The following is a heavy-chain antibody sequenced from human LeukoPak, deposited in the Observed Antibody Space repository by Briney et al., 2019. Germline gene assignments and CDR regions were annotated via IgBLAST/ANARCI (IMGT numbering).Heavy chain of an antibody. D-gene: IGHD1-20*01. CDR2: VSQTGSGRT. Sequence: SQTLSLTCGVYGGPFRGYYWSWIRQPPGKGLEWIGDVSQTGSGRTNYNPSLKSRVTISVDTSKNQFALELTSVTAADTAMYYCARLPLNWQDPFDFWGQGTLVTVSS. CDR3: ARLPLNWQDPFDF. J-gene: IGHJ4*02. CDR1: GGPFRGYY. V-gene: IGHV4-34*01.